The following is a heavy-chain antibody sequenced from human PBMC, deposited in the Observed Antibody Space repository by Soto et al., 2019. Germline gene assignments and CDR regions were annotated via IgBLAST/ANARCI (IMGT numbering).Heavy chain of an antibody. CDR3: ARAVVPAAMQYDAFDI. CDR1: GGTFSSYT. Sequence: GASVKVSCKASGGTFSSYTISWVRQAPGQGLEWMGRIIPILGIANYAQKFQGRVTITADKSTSTAYMELSSLRSEDTAVYYCARAVVPAAMQYDAFDIWGQGTMDTVSS. CDR2: IIPILGIA. J-gene: IGHJ3*02. V-gene: IGHV1-69*02. D-gene: IGHD2-2*01.